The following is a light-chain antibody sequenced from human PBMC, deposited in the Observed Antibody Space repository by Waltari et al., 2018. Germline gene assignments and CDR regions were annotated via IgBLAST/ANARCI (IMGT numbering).Light chain of an antibody. CDR3: QTGDNSVVV. J-gene: IGLJ2*01. Sequence: SYEVIQPPSISVCPGPTATISYPSAVLGATVLCWYQQKPGQSPALVIYDDTKRPSGIPERFSASNSGNTATLAISGTQAMDEAEYICQTGDNSVVVFGGGTKLTVL. CDR1: VLGATV. V-gene: IGLV3-1*01. CDR2: DDT.